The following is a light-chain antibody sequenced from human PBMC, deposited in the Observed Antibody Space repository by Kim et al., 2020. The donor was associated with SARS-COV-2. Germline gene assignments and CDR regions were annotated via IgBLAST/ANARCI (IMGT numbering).Light chain of an antibody. V-gene: IGKV4-1*01. Sequence: DIVMTQSPDSPAVSLGERATINCKSSQSVLYSSNNKNYLAWYQQKPGHPPKLLIYWASTRESGVPDRFSGSGSGTDFTLTISSLQAEDVADYYCQQYYTTPLTFGGGTKVDIK. CDR3: QQYYTTPLT. J-gene: IGKJ4*01. CDR1: QSVLYSSNNKNY. CDR2: WAS.